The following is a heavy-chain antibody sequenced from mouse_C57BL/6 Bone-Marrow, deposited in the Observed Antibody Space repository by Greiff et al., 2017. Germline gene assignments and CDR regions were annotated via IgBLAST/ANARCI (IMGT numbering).Heavy chain of an antibody. CDR1: GYAFPHYL. D-gene: IGHD2-1*01. V-gene: IGHV1-54*01. CDR2: INPGSGGT. Sequence: VQRVESGAELVRPGTSVKVSCKASGYAFPHYLIEWVKQRPGQGLEWIGVINPGSGGTNYNEKFTSKATLTADNSSSTAYLQLSGLTSEDSGVYFCARSGNPAWFADWGQGTLVTVSA. J-gene: IGHJ3*01. CDR3: ARSGNPAWFAD.